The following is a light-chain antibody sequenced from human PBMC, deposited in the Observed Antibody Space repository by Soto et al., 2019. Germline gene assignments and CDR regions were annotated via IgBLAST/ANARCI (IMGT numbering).Light chain of an antibody. V-gene: IGLV2-14*01. CDR3: SSYTSSSTYV. Sequence: QSVLTQPASGSGSPGQSRTISCTGTSSDVGGYNYVSWYQQHPGKAPKVMIFDVSNRPSGVSDRFSGSKSGNTASLTISGLQAEDEADYYCSSYTSSSTYVFGTGTKVTVL. CDR1: SSDVGGYNY. CDR2: DVS. J-gene: IGLJ1*01.